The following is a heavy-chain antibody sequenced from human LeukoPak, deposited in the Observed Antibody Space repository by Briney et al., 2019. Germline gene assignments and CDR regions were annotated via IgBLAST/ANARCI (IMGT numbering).Heavy chain of an antibody. V-gene: IGHV3-30*02. CDR3: AKDLEYYYDSSGYGD. CDR2: IRYDGSNK. J-gene: IGHJ4*02. Sequence: GGSLRLSCAASGFTFSSYGMHWVRQAPGKGLEWVAFIRYDGSNKYYADSVKGRFTISRDNSKNTLYLQMNSLRAEDTAVYYCAKDLEYYYDSSGYGDWGQGTLVTVSS. CDR1: GFTFSSYG. D-gene: IGHD3-22*01.